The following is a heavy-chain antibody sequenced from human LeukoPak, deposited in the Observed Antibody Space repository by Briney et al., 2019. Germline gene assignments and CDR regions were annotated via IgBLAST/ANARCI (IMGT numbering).Heavy chain of an antibody. Sequence: ASVKVSCKASGGTFSSYTISWVRQATGQGLEWMGRIIPIVGMSNYARKFQGRVTITADKSTSTAYKELSSLRSEDTAVYYCAWSYDYVWGSHFDYWGQGTLVTVSS. CDR1: GGTFSSYT. CDR2: IIPIVGMS. D-gene: IGHD3-16*01. CDR3: AWSYDYVWGSHFDY. J-gene: IGHJ4*02. V-gene: IGHV1-69*02.